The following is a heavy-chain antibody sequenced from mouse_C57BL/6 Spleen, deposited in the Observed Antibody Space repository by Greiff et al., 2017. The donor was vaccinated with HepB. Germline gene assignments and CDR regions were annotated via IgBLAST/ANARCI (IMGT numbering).Heavy chain of an antibody. CDR2: IWGGGST. CDR3: AKRSNRGLYYAMDY. D-gene: IGHD2-5*01. V-gene: IGHV2-9*01. J-gene: IGHJ4*01. Sequence: VKLVESGPGLVAPSQSLSITCTASGFSLTSYGVDWVRQPPGKGLEWLGVIWGGGSTNYNSALMSRLSISKDNSKSQVFLKMNSLQTDDTAMYYCAKRSNRGLYYAMDYWGQGTSVTVSS. CDR1: GFSLTSYG.